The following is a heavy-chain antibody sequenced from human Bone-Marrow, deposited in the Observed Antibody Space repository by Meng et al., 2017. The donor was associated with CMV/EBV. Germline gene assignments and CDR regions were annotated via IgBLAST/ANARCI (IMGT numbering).Heavy chain of an antibody. V-gene: IGHV4-61*01. CDR1: GGSVSRGSYY. J-gene: IGHJ6*02. CDR3: ARFPGPYSSSSAQNYYYGMDV. Sequence: SETLSLTCTVSGGSVSRGSYYGNWIRQTPGKGLEWIGNIYYNGGTNYNPSLKSRVTISVDTSKNQFSLKLSSVTAADTAVYHCARFPGPYSSSSAQNYYYGMDVWGQGTTVTVSS. CDR2: IYYNGGT. D-gene: IGHD6-6*01.